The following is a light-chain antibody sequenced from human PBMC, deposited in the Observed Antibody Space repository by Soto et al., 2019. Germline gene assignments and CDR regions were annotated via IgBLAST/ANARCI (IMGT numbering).Light chain of an antibody. Sequence: IVLKQSPATLSLSPGETATLSCRASPGVDRYLAWYQQKVGQSPRLIIYDTSNRATGVPARFSGSGYGTDFTLTITSLQPEDYALYFCQHRRDSPPGFGPGTRVEIK. J-gene: IGKJ3*01. CDR3: QHRRDSPPG. CDR1: PGVDRY. CDR2: DTS. V-gene: IGKV3-11*01.